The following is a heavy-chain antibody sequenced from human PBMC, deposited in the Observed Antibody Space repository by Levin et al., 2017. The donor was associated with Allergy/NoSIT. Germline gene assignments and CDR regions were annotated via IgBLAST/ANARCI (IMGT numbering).Heavy chain of an antibody. CDR2: ISAYNGNT. CDR3: ARDPSPHYYGSGSANKFDY. J-gene: IGHJ4*02. V-gene: IGHV1-18*01. CDR1: GYTFTSYG. Sequence: GASVKVSCKASGYTFTSYGISWVRQAPGQGLEWMGWISAYNGNTNYAQKLQGRVTMTTDTSTSTAYMELRSLRSDDTAVYYCARDPSPHYYGSGSANKFDYWGQGTLVTVSS. D-gene: IGHD3-10*01.